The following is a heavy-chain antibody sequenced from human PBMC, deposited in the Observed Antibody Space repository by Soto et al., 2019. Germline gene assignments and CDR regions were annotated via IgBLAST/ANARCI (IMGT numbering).Heavy chain of an antibody. CDR2: IWYDGSNK. Sequence: GGSLRLSCAASGFTFSSYGMHWVRQAPGKGLEWVAVIWYDGSNKYYADSVKGRFTISRDNSKNTLYLQMNSLRAEDTAVYYCARDTSGGSGSYDYWGQGTLVTVSS. CDR1: GFTFSSYG. CDR3: ARDTSGGSGSYDY. V-gene: IGHV3-33*01. D-gene: IGHD3-10*01. J-gene: IGHJ4*02.